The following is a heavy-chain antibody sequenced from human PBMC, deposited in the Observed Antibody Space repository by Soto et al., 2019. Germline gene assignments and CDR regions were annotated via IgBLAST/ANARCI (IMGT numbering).Heavy chain of an antibody. CDR1: GYTLTELS. CDR2: FDPEDGET. Sequence: ASVKVSCKVSGYTLTELSMHWVRQAPGKGLEWMGGFDPEDGETIYAQKFQGRVTMTEDTTTDTAYMKLSSLRSEYTVVYYCATSRGYYDSSGYYQTPGGMDVWGQRTTVTVSS. V-gene: IGHV1-24*01. D-gene: IGHD3-22*01. CDR3: ATSRGYYDSSGYYQTPGGMDV. J-gene: IGHJ6*02.